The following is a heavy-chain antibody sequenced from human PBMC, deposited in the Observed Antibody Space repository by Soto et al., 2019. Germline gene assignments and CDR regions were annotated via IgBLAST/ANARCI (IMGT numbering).Heavy chain of an antibody. V-gene: IGHV3-21*02. D-gene: IGHD6-19*01. J-gene: IGHJ4*02. CDR2: ISSTGALM. Sequence: EVQLVESGGGLVKPGGSLRLSCAASGFIFSQYSMNWVRQAPGKGLEWVSSISSTGALMYYADSVKGRFTISRDDADNSRYLQMNSLGVEETAVYYCARDRLARGIPVAGRIDYWGQGALVTVSS. CDR3: ARDRLARGIPVAGRIDY. CDR1: GFIFSQYS.